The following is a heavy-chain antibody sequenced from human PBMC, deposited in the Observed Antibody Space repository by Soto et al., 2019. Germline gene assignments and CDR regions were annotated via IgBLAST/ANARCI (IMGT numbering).Heavy chain of an antibody. D-gene: IGHD6-19*01. J-gene: IGHJ3*02. CDR3: ARDLYYSSGRYFAHDAFDI. Sequence: QVQLVQSGADVKKPGASVKVSCKASGYNFTSYGISWVRQAPGQGLEWMGWISPHNDRTKYARRFHDRVTMTTETPTSTVYMELGSLRSDDTAVYYCARDLYYSSGRYFAHDAFDIWGQGTVVTVSS. V-gene: IGHV1-18*01. CDR1: GYNFTSYG. CDR2: ISPHNDRT.